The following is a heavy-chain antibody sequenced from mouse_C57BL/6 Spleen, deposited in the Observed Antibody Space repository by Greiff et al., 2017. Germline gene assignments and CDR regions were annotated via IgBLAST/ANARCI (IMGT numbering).Heavy chain of an antibody. CDR2: ISYDGSN. D-gene: IGHD2-3*01. J-gene: IGHJ3*01. CDR3: ARGDDGYYGGFAY. Sequence: DVKLQESGPGLVKPSQSLSLTCSVTGYSITSGYYWNWIRQFPGNKLEWMGYISYDGSNNYNPSLKNRISITRDKSKNQFFLKLNSVTTEDTATYYCARGDDGYYGGFAYWGQGTLVTVSA. V-gene: IGHV3-6*01. CDR1: GYSITSGYY.